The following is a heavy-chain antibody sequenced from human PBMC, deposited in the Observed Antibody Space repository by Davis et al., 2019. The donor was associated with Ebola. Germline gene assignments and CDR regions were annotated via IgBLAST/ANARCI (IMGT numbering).Heavy chain of an antibody. V-gene: IGHV2-5*02. CDR1: GFLLSTSGMG. CDR3: AHRLGRFGEWNFDY. D-gene: IGHD3-10*01. Sequence: SGPTLVKPPQTLTLTCTFSGFLLSTSGMGVGWIRQPPGKALEWLALIYWDDDKRYRPSLKSRLTITKDTSKNQVVLTMINMDPVDTATYYCAHRLGRFGEWNFDYWGLGTLVTVSS. J-gene: IGHJ4*02. CDR2: IYWDDDK.